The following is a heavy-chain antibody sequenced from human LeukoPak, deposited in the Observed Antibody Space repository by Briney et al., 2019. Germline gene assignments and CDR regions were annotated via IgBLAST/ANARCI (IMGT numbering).Heavy chain of an antibody. Sequence: QPGGSLRLSCAGSGFTFGAYAMHWVRQAPGKGLEWVSLISGNGDSTYYADSVKGRFTISRDNSEDFLYLQMNSLTTEDTALYYCAKGHSSSSWYPLEDHWGQGTLVTVSS. CDR1: GFTFGAYA. CDR2: ISGNGDST. J-gene: IGHJ4*02. CDR3: AKGHSSSSWYPLEDH. D-gene: IGHD6-13*01. V-gene: IGHV3-43*02.